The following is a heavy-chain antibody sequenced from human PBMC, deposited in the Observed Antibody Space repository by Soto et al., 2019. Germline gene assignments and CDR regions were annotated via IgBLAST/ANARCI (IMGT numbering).Heavy chain of an antibody. V-gene: IGHV4-30-4*01. J-gene: IGHJ4*02. Sequence: SETLSLTCTVSGGSISSGDYYWSWIRQPPGKGLEWIGYIYYSGSAYYNPSLKSRVTISVDTSKNQFSLKLSSVTAADTAVYYCARDAYYYDSSGYYRTFDYWGQGTLVTVSS. CDR1: GGSISSGDYY. CDR2: IYYSGSA. CDR3: ARDAYYYDSSGYYRTFDY. D-gene: IGHD3-22*01.